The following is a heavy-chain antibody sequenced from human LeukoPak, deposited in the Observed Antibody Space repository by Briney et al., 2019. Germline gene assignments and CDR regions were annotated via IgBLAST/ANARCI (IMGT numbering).Heavy chain of an antibody. CDR1: GFTFDDYA. CDR3: AKDGESSGWYVGHYFDY. V-gene: IGHV3-9*01. J-gene: IGHJ4*02. Sequence: PGRSLRLSCAASGFTFDDYAMHWVRQAPGKGLEWVSGISWNSGSIGYADSVKGRFTISRDNAKNSLYLQMNSLRAEDTALYYCAKDGESSGWYVGHYFDYWGQGTLVTVSS. CDR2: ISWNSGSI. D-gene: IGHD6-19*01.